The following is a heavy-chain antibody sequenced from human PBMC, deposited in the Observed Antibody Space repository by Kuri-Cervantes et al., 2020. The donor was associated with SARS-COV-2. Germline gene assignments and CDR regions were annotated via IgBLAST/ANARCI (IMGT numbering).Heavy chain of an antibody. J-gene: IGHJ4*02. CDR1: GYTFTGYY. CDR2: INPNSGDT. D-gene: IGHD3-3*01. V-gene: IGHV1-2*02. Sequence: ASVKVSCKASGYTFTGYYMHWVRQAPGQGLEWMGWINPNSGDTNYAQKFQGRVTMTRDTSISTAYMELSRLRSDDTAVYYCARGSITIFGVVTSFDYWGQGTLVTVSS. CDR3: ARGSITIFGVVTSFDY.